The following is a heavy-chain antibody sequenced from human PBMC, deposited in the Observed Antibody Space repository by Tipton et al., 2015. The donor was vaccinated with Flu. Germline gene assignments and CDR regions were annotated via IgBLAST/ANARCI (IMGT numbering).Heavy chain of an antibody. CDR3: ARVPRGDGFIGYYYGLDV. Sequence: TLSLTCVVSGGSMTYFYWSWIRQSPGKGLEWIGYVYFNGATGYNPSLRSRVTISVDTAKNQFSLRLDSATAADTAVYYCARVPRGDGFIGYYYGLDVWGQGTTVTVSS. CDR2: VYFNGAT. D-gene: IGHD3-16*01. CDR1: GGSMTYFY. V-gene: IGHV4-59*01. J-gene: IGHJ6*02.